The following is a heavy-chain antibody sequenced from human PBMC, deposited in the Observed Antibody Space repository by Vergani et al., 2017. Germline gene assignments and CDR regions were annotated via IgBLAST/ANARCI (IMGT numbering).Heavy chain of an antibody. V-gene: IGHV4-34*01. Sequence: QVQLQQWGAGLLKPSETLSLTCAVYGGSFSGYYWSWIRQPPGKGLERIGEINHSGSTNYNPSLKSRVTISVDTSKNQFSLKLSSVTAADTAVYYCARAPRFGELGFDYWGQGTLVTVSS. CDR1: GGSFSGYY. J-gene: IGHJ4*02. CDR3: ARAPRFGELGFDY. D-gene: IGHD3-10*01. CDR2: INHSGST.